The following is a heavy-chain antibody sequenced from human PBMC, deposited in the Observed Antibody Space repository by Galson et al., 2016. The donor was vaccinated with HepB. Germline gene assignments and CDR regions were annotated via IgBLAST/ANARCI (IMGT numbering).Heavy chain of an antibody. J-gene: IGHJ6*02. V-gene: IGHV5-51*03. CDR3: ATLYWNADGYNGMDV. CDR1: GFSFTNYW. Sequence: QSGAEVKKPGESLKISCKGSGFSFTNYWIGWVRQMPGKGLEWMGIIYPDDSDTRYSPSFQGQVTISADKSISTAYLQWSSLRASDTAMDYCATLYWNADGYNGMDVWGQGTTVTVSS. CDR2: IYPDDSDT. D-gene: IGHD1-1*01.